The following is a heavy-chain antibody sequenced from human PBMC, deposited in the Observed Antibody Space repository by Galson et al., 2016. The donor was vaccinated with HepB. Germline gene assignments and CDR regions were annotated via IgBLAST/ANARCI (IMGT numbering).Heavy chain of an antibody. D-gene: IGHD2-2*01. J-gene: IGHJ4*02. CDR2: ISYDGSNK. Sequence: SLRLSCAASGFTFSSYAIHWVRQAPGKELEWVALISYDGSNKHYVDSVKGRFTISRDNSKNTLYLQMNSLRVEDRGVYYCARRGTRGFDYWGQGTLVTVSS. CDR1: GFTFSSYA. V-gene: IGHV3-30-3*01. CDR3: ARRGTRGFDY.